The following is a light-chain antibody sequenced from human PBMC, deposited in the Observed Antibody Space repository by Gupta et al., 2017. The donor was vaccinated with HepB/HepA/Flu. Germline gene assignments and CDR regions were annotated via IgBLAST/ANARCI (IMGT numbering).Light chain of an antibody. V-gene: IGKV1-33*01. J-gene: IGKJ4*01. CDR2: DAS. CDR3: QQEDNLPLT. Sequence: DIQMTQYPSSLSASVGDRVTITCQASQDISNYLNWYQQKPGKAPKLLIYDASNVETGVPSRFSGSGSGTDFTFTISSLQPEDIATYYCQQEDNLPLTFGRGTKVDIK. CDR1: QDISNY.